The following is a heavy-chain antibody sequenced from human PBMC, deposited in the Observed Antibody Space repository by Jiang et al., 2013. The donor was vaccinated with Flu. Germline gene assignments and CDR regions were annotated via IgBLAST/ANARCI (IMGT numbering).Heavy chain of an antibody. CDR1: GGTFSTST. CDR3: AQGHGRSADWFDP. D-gene: IGHD5-24*01. CDR2: IIPILGIP. Sequence: SGAEVKKPGSSVKVSCKASGGTFSTSTFTWVRQAPGQGLELIGRIIPILGIPNYAQKFQGRVTITADESTSTAYMDLTSLRSDDTAVYYCAQGHGRSADWFDPWGQG. J-gene: IGHJ5*02. V-gene: IGHV1-69*04.